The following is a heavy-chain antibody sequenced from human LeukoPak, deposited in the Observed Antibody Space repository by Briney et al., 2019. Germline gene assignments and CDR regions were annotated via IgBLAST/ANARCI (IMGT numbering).Heavy chain of an antibody. Sequence: PGGSLRLSCAASGFTFTNAWMYWVRQAPGEGPEWVGRIKSITDGGTTDYAAPVKGRFTISRDVSKNTLHLQMNSLKTEDTAVYYCTTQGTGYYYFDYWGQGTLVTVSS. V-gene: IGHV3-15*01. CDR2: IKSITDGGTT. CDR3: TTQGTGYYYFDY. D-gene: IGHD3-9*01. CDR1: GFTFTNAW. J-gene: IGHJ4*02.